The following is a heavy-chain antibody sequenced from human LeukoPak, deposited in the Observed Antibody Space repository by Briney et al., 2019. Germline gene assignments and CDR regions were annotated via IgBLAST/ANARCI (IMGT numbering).Heavy chain of an antibody. CDR1: GYTLTELS. V-gene: IGHV1-24*01. D-gene: IGHD6-13*01. CDR3: ATRRIAAAGTLFDY. J-gene: IGHJ4*02. CDR2: FDPEDGET. Sequence: ASVEVSYKVSGYTLTELSMHWVRQAPGKGLEWMGGFDPEDGETIYAQKFQGRVTMTEDTSTDTAYMELSSLRSEDTAVYYCATRRIAAAGTLFDYWGQGTLVTVSS.